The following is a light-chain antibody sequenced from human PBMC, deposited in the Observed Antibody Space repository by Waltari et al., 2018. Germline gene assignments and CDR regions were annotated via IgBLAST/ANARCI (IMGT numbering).Light chain of an antibody. CDR2: VNSAGSH. V-gene: IGLV4-69*01. CDR1: GESSAYA. CDR3: QTWGMNIQV. Sequence: QLVLTQSPSASASLGASVKLTCTLTGESSAYAIAWHQQQPEKGPRYLMNVNSAGSHDKADGIPERFSGSSAGAERYLIISRLQSDDEADYFCQTWGMNIQVLGGGTRLTVL. J-gene: IGLJ3*02.